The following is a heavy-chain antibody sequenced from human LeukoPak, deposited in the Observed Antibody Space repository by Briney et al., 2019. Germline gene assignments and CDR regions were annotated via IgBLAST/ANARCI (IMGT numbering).Heavy chain of an antibody. D-gene: IGHD2/OR15-2a*01. J-gene: IGHJ4*02. CDR1: GFTVSSSH. Sequence: GGSLRLSCAASGFTVSSSHMTWVRQTPGKGLVWVSVTYSGGNTDYADSVKGRFTISRDNSRNTLYLQMSSLRVEDTAIYYCARGRDYFPIDYWGQGTFVIVSS. CDR2: TYSGGNT. CDR3: ARGRDYFPIDY. V-gene: IGHV3-53*01.